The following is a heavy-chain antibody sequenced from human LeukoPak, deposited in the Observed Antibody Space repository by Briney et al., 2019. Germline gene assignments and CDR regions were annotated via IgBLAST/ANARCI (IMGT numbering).Heavy chain of an antibody. D-gene: IGHD3-3*01. Sequence: GRSLRLSCAASGFTFDDYAMHWVRQAPGKGLEWVSGISWNSGSIGYADSVKGRFTISGDNAKNSLYLQMNSLRAEDTALYYCAKDIGSDDFWSGYPDYWGQGTLVTVSS. CDR2: ISWNSGSI. V-gene: IGHV3-9*01. CDR1: GFTFDDYA. J-gene: IGHJ4*02. CDR3: AKDIGSDDFWSGYPDY.